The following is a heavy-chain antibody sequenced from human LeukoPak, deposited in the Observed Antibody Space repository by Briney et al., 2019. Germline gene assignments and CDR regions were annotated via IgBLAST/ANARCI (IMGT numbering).Heavy chain of an antibody. J-gene: IGHJ4*02. CDR3: ARGYSSGWYLKY. CDR1: GFTFEDYG. CDR2: INWNGGRT. V-gene: IGHV3-20*04. D-gene: IGHD6-19*01. Sequence: PGRSLRLSCAASGFTFEDYGMSWVRQGPGKGLEWVSGINWNGGRTGYADSVKGRFTISRDNAKNSLYLQMNSLRAEDTALYYCARGYSSGWYLKYWGQGTLVTVSS.